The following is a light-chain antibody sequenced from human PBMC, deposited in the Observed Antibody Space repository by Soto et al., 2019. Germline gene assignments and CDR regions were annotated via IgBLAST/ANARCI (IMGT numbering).Light chain of an antibody. Sequence: IQLPQPQSSLLASVGDCVTITGRASQSISTYLNWYQLKPGNAPKLLLSAAPGFQSEVPSNFSGSGSGTDFTLTISSLQPEDFATYYCQQSYSSPRTFGQGTKVDIK. CDR3: QQSYSSPRT. V-gene: IGKV1-39*01. J-gene: IGKJ1*01. CDR1: QSISTY. CDR2: AAP.